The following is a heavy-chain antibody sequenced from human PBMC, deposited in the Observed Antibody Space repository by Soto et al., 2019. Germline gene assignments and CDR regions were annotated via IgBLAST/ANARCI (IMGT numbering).Heavy chain of an antibody. CDR2: IYLGDSNT. D-gene: IGHD2-2*02. V-gene: IGHV5-51*01. Sequence: GESLKISCKGSGYSLTSYWIGWMRQTPGKGLEWMGMIYLGDSNTRYSPSFQGQVTISADKSITTAYLQWSSLKASDTAMYYCARQSYCSSTSCYTVDSWGQGTLVTVSS. CDR3: ARQSYCSSTSCYTVDS. CDR1: GYSLTSYW. J-gene: IGHJ4*02.